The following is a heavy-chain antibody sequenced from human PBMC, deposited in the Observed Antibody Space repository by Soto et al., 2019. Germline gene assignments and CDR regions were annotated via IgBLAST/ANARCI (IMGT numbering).Heavy chain of an antibody. D-gene: IGHD3-16*01. CDR3: ARDYDYFDH. V-gene: IGHV4-61*01. CDR1: GGSFKSGSYF. J-gene: IGHJ4*02. CDR2: VYHTGRT. Sequence: SETLSLTCTVSGGSFKSGSYFWSWIRQPPGKGLEWVGCVYHTGRTSYNPSLKSRVTISADMSKNQFSLALTSVTAADTAVYYCARDYDYFDHWGQGSLVTVSS.